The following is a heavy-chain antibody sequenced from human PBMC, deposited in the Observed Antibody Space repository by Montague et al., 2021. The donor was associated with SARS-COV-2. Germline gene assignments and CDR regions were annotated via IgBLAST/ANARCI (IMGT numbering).Heavy chain of an antibody. V-gene: IGHV4-61*09. Sequence: TLSLTCTVSGGSINSGTYYWNWIRQSAGQGLEWIGHMYSRGGISYNPSLKSRVTMPPDTTRNQFSLKFSSVTVADTAIYYCARSDWDYYDRSGYYHFDSWGQGTLVAVSS. CDR2: MYSRGGI. CDR1: GGSINSGTYY. CDR3: ARSDWDYYDRSGYYHFDS. D-gene: IGHD3-22*01. J-gene: IGHJ4*02.